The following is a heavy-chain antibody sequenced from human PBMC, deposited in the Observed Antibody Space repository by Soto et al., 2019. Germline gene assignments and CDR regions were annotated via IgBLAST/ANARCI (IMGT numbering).Heavy chain of an antibody. CDR1: GFTFSSYG. CDR2: IWYDGTNK. Sequence: QVQLVESGGGVVQPGRSLRLSCAASGFTFSSYGIHWARQAPGKGLEWVAVIWYDGTNKYYADSVEGRFTSSRDNSKDTVYLQMNSLRAEDTAVYYCGRERFSGYDPTDYWGQGTLVTVSS. V-gene: IGHV3-33*01. CDR3: GRERFSGYDPTDY. J-gene: IGHJ4*02. D-gene: IGHD5-12*01.